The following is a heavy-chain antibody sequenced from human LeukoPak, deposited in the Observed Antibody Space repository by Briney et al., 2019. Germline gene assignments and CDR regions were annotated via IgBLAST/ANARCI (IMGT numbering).Heavy chain of an antibody. CDR3: ARGLGMVRGVIISDFDY. CDR2: ISAYNGNT. J-gene: IGHJ4*02. V-gene: IGHV1-18*01. CDR1: GYTFTSYG. Sequence: GASVKVSCKASGYTFTSYGISWVRQAPGQGLEWMGWISAYNGNTNYAQKLQGRVTMTTDTSTSTAYMGLRSLRSDDTAVYYCARGLGMVRGVIISDFDYWGQGTLVTVSS. D-gene: IGHD3-10*01.